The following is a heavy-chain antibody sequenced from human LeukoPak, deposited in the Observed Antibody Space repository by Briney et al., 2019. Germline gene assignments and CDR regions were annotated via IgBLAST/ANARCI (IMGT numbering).Heavy chain of an antibody. J-gene: IGHJ4*02. CDR1: GGSISSYY. Sequence: SETLSLTCTVSGGSISSYYWSWIRQPPGKELEWIGYIYYSGSTNYSPSLKSRVTISVDTSKNQLSLKLSSVTAADTAVYYCARYGLIRGFEYWGQGTLVTVSS. CDR3: ARYGLIRGFEY. CDR2: IYYSGST. D-gene: IGHD3-16*01. V-gene: IGHV4-59*01.